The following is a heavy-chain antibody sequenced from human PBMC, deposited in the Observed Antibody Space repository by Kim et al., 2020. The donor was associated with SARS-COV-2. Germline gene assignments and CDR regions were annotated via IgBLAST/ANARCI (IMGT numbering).Heavy chain of an antibody. D-gene: IGHD3-16*02. CDR1: GFTFSNAW. CDR3: TTAPWGGGIGDY. V-gene: IGHV3-15*01. CDR2: IKSKTDGGTT. Sequence: GGSLRLSCAASGFTFSNAWMSWVRQAPGKGLEWVGRIKSKTDGGTTDYAAPVKGRFTISRDDSKNTLYLQMNSLKTEDTAVYYCTTAPWGGGIGDYWGQGTLVTVSS. J-gene: IGHJ4*02.